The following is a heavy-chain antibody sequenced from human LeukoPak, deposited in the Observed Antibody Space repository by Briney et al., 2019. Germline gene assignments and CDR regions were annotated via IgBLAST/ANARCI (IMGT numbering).Heavy chain of an antibody. V-gene: IGHV4-34*01. Sequence: SETLSLTCAVYGGSFSGYYWSWIRQPPGKGLEWIGEINHSGSTNYNPSLKSRVTISVDTSKNQFSLKLSSVTAADTAVYYCARGYAYCSGGSCLPRVGWFDPWGQGTLVTVSS. D-gene: IGHD2-15*01. CDR2: INHSGST. J-gene: IGHJ5*02. CDR1: GGSFSGYY. CDR3: ARGYAYCSGGSCLPRVGWFDP.